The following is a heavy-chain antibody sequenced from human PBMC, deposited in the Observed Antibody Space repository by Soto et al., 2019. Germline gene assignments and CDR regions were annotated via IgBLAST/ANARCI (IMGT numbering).Heavy chain of an antibody. CDR2: IIPIFGTA. CDR1: GGTFSSYA. CDR3: ARVGNKVVAAVPFEYYYGMDV. V-gene: IGHV1-69*13. J-gene: IGHJ6*02. D-gene: IGHD2-15*01. Sequence: SVKVSCKASGGTFSSYAISWVRQAPGQGLEWMGGIIPIFGTANYAQKFQGRVTITADESTSTAYMELSSLRSEDTAVYYCARVGNKVVAAVPFEYYYGMDVWGQGTTVTVSS.